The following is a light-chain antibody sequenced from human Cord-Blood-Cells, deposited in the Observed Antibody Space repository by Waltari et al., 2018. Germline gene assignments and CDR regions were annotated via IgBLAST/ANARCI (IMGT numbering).Light chain of an antibody. J-gene: IGLJ3*02. CDR2: DVS. V-gene: IGLV2-14*01. CDR1: SSDAGGYNY. CDR3: SSYTSSSTLV. Sequence: QPALTQPASVSGAPGQSITISCTGTSSDAGGYNYVSWYQQHPGKNPKLMIYDVSNRPSGVSNRFSGSKSGNTASLTIYGLQAEDEADYYCSSYTSSSTLVFGGGTKLTVL.